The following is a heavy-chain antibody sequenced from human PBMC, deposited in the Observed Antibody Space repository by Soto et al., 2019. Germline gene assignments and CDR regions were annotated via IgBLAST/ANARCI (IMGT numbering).Heavy chain of an antibody. V-gene: IGHV1-3*01. J-gene: IGHJ4*02. CDR1: GYTFTSYA. CDR2: INAGNRNT. D-gene: IGHD1-26*01. CDR3: ARDLGVGAASDY. Sequence: QVQLVQSGAEVKKPGASVKVSCKASGYTFTSYAMHWVRQAPGQRLEWMGWINAGNRNTKYSQKLQARVTITRDTSASTAYMELSSRRSEDTAVYYCARDLGVGAASDYWGQGTLVTVSS.